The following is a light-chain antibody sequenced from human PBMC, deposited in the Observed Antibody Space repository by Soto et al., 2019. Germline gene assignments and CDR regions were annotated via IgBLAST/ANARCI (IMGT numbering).Light chain of an antibody. Sequence: EIVMTQSPATLYVSPGETATLSCRASKSVASKLAWYRQKPGQAPRLLIYGASTRATGIPARFSGSGSGTEFTLTISSLQSEDCAIYYCQQYNNWPPYTFGQGTKLEIE. CDR3: QQYNNWPPYT. CDR2: GAS. J-gene: IGKJ2*01. V-gene: IGKV3-15*01. CDR1: KSVASK.